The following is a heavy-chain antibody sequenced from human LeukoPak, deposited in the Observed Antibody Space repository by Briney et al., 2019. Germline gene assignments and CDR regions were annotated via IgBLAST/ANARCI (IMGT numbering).Heavy chain of an antibody. CDR3: AKDRGYSSSWPTATDY. CDR1: GFTFSSYG. CDR2: ISYDGSNK. J-gene: IGHJ4*02. D-gene: IGHD6-13*01. V-gene: IGHV3-30*18. Sequence: GGSLRLSCAASGFTFSSYGMHWVRQAPGKGLEWVAVISYDGSNKYYADSVKGRFTISRDNSKNTLYLQMNSLRAEDTAVYYCAKDRGYSSSWPTATDYWGQGTLVTVSS.